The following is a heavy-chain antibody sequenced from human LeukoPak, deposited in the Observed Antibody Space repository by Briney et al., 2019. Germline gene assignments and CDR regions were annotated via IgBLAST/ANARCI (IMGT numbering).Heavy chain of an antibody. CDR3: ARDVVPTYYYDSSGYSSLDY. D-gene: IGHD3-22*01. J-gene: IGHJ4*02. CDR2: INPNSGGT. V-gene: IGHV1-2*06. Sequence: ASVKVSCKASGYTLTDYYMHWVRQAPGQGLEWMGRINPNSGGTNYAQKFQGRVTMTRDTSTSTVYMELSSLRSEDTAVYYCARDVVPTYYYDSSGYSSLDYWGQGTLVTVSS. CDR1: GYTLTDYY.